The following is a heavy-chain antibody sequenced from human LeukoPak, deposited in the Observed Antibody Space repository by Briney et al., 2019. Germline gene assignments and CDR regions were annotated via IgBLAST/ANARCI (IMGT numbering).Heavy chain of an antibody. CDR1: GFSLSTGGMC. Sequence: SGPTLVNPTQTLTLTCTFSGFSLSTGGMCVHWIRQPLGKAPEWLGRIDWSDNKCYSTSLKTRLSVSKDTSKNQVVLTMANMDPVDTATYYCARSDTVTIFDYWGQGTLVTVSS. CDR2: IDWSDNK. V-gene: IGHV2-70*11. D-gene: IGHD4-17*01. J-gene: IGHJ4*02. CDR3: ARSDTVTIFDY.